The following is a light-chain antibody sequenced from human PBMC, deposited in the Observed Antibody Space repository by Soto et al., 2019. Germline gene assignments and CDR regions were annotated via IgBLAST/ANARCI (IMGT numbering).Light chain of an antibody. J-gene: IGLJ1*01. CDR1: SSDVGYNS. CDR3: AAWDDSLSGLV. V-gene: IGLV2-8*01. CDR2: EVS. Sequence: QSALTQPPSASGSPGQSVTISCTGTSSDVGYNSVSWYQQHPGKAPKLMIYEVSKRPSGVPDRFSGSKSGNTASLTVSGLRAEDEADYYCAAWDDSLSGLVFGTGTKVTVL.